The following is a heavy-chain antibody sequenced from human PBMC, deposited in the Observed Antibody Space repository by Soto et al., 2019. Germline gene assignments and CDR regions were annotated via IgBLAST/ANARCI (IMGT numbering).Heavy chain of an antibody. CDR2: IHYSGNT. Sequence: QVQLQESGPGLVKPSETLSLTCTVSGGSVNSGSYYWSWIRQPPGKGLEWIGYIHYSGNTNYHPSLKSRVTISVDTSTNQFSLKLSSVTAADTAVYYCAAGSPTTYWGQGTLVTVSS. CDR3: AAGSPTTY. D-gene: IGHD1-26*01. J-gene: IGHJ4*02. CDR1: GGSVNSGSYY. V-gene: IGHV4-61*01.